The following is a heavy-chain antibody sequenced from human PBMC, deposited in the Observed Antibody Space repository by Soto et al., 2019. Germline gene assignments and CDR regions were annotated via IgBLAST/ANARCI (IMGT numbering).Heavy chain of an antibody. J-gene: IGHJ6*02. CDR1: GFTFTSSA. Sequence: GASVKVSCKASGFTFTSSAVQWVRQARGQRLEWIGWIVVGSGNTNYAQKFRERVTITRDMSTSTAYMELSSLRSEDTAVYYCAAAMIYYSYYGMDVWGQGTTVTVSS. V-gene: IGHV1-58*01. CDR3: AAAMIYYSYYGMDV. CDR2: IVVGSGNT. D-gene: IGHD3-22*01.